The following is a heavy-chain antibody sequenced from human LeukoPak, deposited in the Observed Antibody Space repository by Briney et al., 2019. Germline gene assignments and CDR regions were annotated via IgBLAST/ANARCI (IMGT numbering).Heavy chain of an antibody. CDR1: GGSFSGYY. J-gene: IGHJ3*02. D-gene: IGHD3-10*01. CDR3: ARSDGYGLVGI. Sequence: SETLSLTCAVYGGSFSGYYWSWIRQPPGKGLEWIGEINHSGSTNYNPSLKSRVTISVDTSKNQFSLKLSSVTAADTAVYYCARSDGYGLVGIWGQGTMVTVSS. V-gene: IGHV4-34*01. CDR2: INHSGST.